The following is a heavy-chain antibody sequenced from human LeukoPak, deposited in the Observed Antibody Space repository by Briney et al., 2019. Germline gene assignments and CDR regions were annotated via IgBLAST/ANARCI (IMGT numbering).Heavy chain of an antibody. V-gene: IGHV3-11*04. CDR2: ISSSGSTI. CDR3: ARTYDSSGSDAFDI. Sequence: PGGSLRLSCAASGFTFSDYYMGWIRQAPGKGLEWVSYISSSGSTIYYADSVKGRFTISRDNAKNSLYLQMNSLRAEDTAVYYCARTYDSSGSDAFDIWGQGTMVTVSS. CDR1: GFTFSDYY. D-gene: IGHD3-22*01. J-gene: IGHJ3*02.